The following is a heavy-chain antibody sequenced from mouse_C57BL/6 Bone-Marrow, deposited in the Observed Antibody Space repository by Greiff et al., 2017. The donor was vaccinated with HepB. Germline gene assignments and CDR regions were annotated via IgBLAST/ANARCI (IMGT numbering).Heavy chain of an antibody. CDR1: GYTFTSYW. D-gene: IGHD1-1*01. CDR2: IDPSDSYT. V-gene: IGHV1-50*01. CDR3: APYGSRDFDY. Sequence: QVQLKQSGPELVRPGVSVKLTCKASGYTFTSYWMQWVKQRPGQGLEWIGEIDPSDSYTNYNQKFKGKATLTVDTSASTAYMQLSSLTSEDSAVYYCAPYGSRDFDYWGQGTTLTVSS. J-gene: IGHJ2*01.